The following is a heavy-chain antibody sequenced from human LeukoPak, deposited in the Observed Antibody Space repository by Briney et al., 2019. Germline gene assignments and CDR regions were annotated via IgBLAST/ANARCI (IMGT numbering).Heavy chain of an antibody. CDR1: RFTFNNFA. CDR3: AKGERGIDY. V-gene: IGHV3-23*01. CDR2: VNFRGTIS. Sequence: PGGSLRLSCAASRFTFNNFAMNWVRQAPGKGLEWVSSVNFRGTISYYADSVKGRLTISRDNSKNTLFLQMDSLRAEDAAIYYCAKGERGIDYWGQGTLVTVSS. D-gene: IGHD7-27*01. J-gene: IGHJ4*02.